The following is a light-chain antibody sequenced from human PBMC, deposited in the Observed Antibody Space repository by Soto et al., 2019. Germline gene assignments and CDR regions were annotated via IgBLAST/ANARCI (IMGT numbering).Light chain of an antibody. CDR2: EAY. J-gene: IGKJ5*01. V-gene: IGKV3-11*01. CDR1: QSLSGY. CDR3: QQYHNWPPIT. Sequence: DIVLTQSPSTLSLSPGDRATLSCRASQSLSGYLAWYQQKPGQAPRLLIYEAYNRATGIPARFSGSGSGTEFTLTISNLQSEDFAVYFCQQYHNWPPITFGQGTRLEIK.